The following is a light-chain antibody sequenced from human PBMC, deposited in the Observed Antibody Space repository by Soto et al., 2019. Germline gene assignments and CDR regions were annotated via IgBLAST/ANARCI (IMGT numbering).Light chain of an antibody. J-gene: IGKJ1*01. CDR1: QSISSW. Sequence: DIQMTQSPSTLSASVGDRVTITCRASQSISSWLAWYQQKPGKAPKLLIYAASNLQSGVPSRFSGSGSGTDFTLTISGLQPDDFATYYYQQYNTYWTFGQGTKVDIK. CDR2: AAS. CDR3: QQYNTYWT. V-gene: IGKV1-5*01.